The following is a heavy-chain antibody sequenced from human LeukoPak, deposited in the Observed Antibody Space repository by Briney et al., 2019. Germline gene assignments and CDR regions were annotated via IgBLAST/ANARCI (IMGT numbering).Heavy chain of an antibody. CDR1: GYSISSGYY. D-gene: IGHD3-22*01. CDR2: IYHSGST. J-gene: IGHJ5*02. V-gene: IGHV4-38-2*02. CDR3: ARDGGGYDSIFNWFDP. Sequence: PSETLSLTCTVSGYSISSGYYWGWIRQPPGKGLEWIGSIYHSGSTYYNPSLKSRVTISVDTSKNQFSLKLSSVTAADTAVYYCARDGGGYDSIFNWFDPWGQGTLVTVSS.